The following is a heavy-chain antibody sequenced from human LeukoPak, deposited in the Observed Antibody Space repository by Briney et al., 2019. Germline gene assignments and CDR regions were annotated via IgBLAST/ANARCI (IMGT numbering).Heavy chain of an antibody. J-gene: IGHJ4*02. Sequence: GGSLRLSCAASGFTFSSYWMSWVRQAPGKGLEWVANIKQDGSEKYYVDSVKGRFTISRDNAKNSLYLQMNSLRVEDTAVYYCARDQAPTYYYDFWSGYIDYWGQGTLVTVSS. CDR3: ARDQAPTYYYDFWSGYIDY. CDR2: IKQDGSEK. CDR1: GFTFSSYW. V-gene: IGHV3-7*01. D-gene: IGHD3-3*01.